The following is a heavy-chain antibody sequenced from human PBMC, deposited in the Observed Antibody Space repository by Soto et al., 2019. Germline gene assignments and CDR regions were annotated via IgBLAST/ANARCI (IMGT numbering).Heavy chain of an antibody. V-gene: IGHV4-34*01. CDR2: INHSGST. CDR1: GGSFSGYY. D-gene: IGHD4-17*01. Sequence: QVQLQQWGAGLLKPSETLSLTCAVYGGSFSGYYWSWIGQPPGKGLEWIGEINHSGSTNYNPSLKSRVTISVDTSKNQFSLKLSSVTAADTAVYYCARLLSNGDYDYRLDYWGQGTLVTVSS. J-gene: IGHJ4*02. CDR3: ARLLSNGDYDYRLDY.